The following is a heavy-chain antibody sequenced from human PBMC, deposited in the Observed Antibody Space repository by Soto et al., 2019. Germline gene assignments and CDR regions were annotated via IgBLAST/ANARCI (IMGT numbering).Heavy chain of an antibody. Sequence: PSQTLSLTCIISGGSVSCNSAAWKWIRQSPSRGLEWLGRTYYRTRWYNDYAVSVRSRITVNADTSKNQFSLHLNSVTPEDTAVYYCATSYGNAWYTFWGQGTQVPVFS. CDR3: ATSYGNAWYTF. J-gene: IGHJ4*02. CDR1: GGSVSCNSAA. D-gene: IGHD6-13*01. V-gene: IGHV6-1*01. CDR2: TYYRTRWYN.